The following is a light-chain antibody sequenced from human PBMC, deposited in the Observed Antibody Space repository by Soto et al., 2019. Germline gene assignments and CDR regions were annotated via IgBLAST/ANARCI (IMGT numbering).Light chain of an antibody. Sequence: EIVLTQSPGTLSLSPGERATLSCRASQSVSSSYLAWYQQKPGQAPRLLIYGASSRATGIPDRFSGSGSGTDFTLTISRLEPEDFAVYYCQQYGFTSGGGTKVDIK. CDR1: QSVSSSY. V-gene: IGKV3-20*01. CDR3: QQYGFT. J-gene: IGKJ4*01. CDR2: GAS.